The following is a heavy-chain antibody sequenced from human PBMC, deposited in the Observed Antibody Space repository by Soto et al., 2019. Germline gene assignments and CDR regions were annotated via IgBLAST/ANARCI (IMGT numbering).Heavy chain of an antibody. V-gene: IGHV1-69*06. D-gene: IGHD2-2*02. J-gene: IGHJ6*02. CDR2: IIPIFGTA. Sequence: SVKVSCKASGGTFSSYAISWVRQAPGRGLEWMGGIIPIFGTANYAQKFQGRVTITADKSTSTAYMELSSLRSEDTAVYYCARTALRAIRYYYYGMDVWGQGTTVTVSS. CDR1: GGTFSSYA. CDR3: ARTALRAIRYYYYGMDV.